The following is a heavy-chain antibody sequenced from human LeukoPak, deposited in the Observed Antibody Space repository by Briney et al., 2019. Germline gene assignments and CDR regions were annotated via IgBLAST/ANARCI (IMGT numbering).Heavy chain of an antibody. CDR2: IDPSDSYT. CDR3: ARQERVSSGWYSVGYLQH. CDR1: GYSFTTYW. Sequence: GESLRISCKGSGYSFTTYWISWVRQMPGKGLEWMGRIDPSDSYTNYSPSYQGHVTISADKSISTAYLQWSSLKASDTAMYYCARQERVSSGWYSVGYLQHWGQGTLVTVSS. V-gene: IGHV5-10-1*01. J-gene: IGHJ1*01. D-gene: IGHD6-19*01.